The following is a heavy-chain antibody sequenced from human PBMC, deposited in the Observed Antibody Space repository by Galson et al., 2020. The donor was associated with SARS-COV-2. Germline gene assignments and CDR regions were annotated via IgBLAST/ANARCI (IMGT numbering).Heavy chain of an antibody. Sequence: ETSETLSLTCAVSIGSMTSHYWSWTRQAPGKGLEWIGYISYDGTTTYNPSLQSRVTISIDTSKNQFSLRLTSVTAADPALYYCARLAEGRRSSEDYWGQGTRVTVSS. D-gene: IGHD1-26*01. CDR3: ARLAEGRRSSEDY. J-gene: IGHJ4*02. CDR2: ISYDGTT. V-gene: IGHV4-59*08. CDR1: IGSMTSHY.